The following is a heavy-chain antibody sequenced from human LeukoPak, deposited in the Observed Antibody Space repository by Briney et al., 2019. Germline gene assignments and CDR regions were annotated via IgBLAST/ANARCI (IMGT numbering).Heavy chain of an antibody. V-gene: IGHV3-9*01. Sequence: PGGSLRLSCAASGFTFDDYAMHWVRQAPGKGLEWVSGISWNSGSIGYADSVKGRFTISRDNAKNSLYLQMNSLRAEDTALYYCAKDRYSSGLQDAFDIWGQGTMVTVSS. CDR2: ISWNSGSI. D-gene: IGHD6-19*01. CDR1: GFTFDDYA. J-gene: IGHJ3*02. CDR3: AKDRYSSGLQDAFDI.